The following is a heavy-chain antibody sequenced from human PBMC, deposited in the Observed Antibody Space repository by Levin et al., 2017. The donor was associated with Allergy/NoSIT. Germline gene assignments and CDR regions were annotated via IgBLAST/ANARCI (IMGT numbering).Heavy chain of an antibody. CDR1: GFTFSSYS. V-gene: IGHV3-21*01. CDR2: ISSSSSYI. J-gene: IGHJ5*02. Sequence: PGGSLRLSCAASGFTFSSYSMNWVRQAPGKGLEWVSSISSSSSYIYYADSVKGRFTISRDNAKNSLYLQMNSLRAEDTAVYYCARDKGIAAAPFDPWGQGTLVTVSS. CDR3: ARDKGIAAAPFDP. D-gene: IGHD6-13*01.